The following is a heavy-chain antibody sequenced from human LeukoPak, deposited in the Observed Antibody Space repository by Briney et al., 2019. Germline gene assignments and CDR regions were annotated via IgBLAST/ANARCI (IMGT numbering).Heavy chain of an antibody. V-gene: IGHV4-59*12. CDR1: GGSISSYY. CDR3: ARGNYYDSSGYWNDY. CDR2: IYYSGST. D-gene: IGHD3-22*01. Sequence: SETLSLTCTVSGGSISSYYWSWIRQPPGKGLEWIGYIYYSGSTNYNPSLKSRVTISVDTSKNQFSLKLSSVTAADTAVYYCARGNYYDSSGYWNDYWGQGTLVTVSS. J-gene: IGHJ4*02.